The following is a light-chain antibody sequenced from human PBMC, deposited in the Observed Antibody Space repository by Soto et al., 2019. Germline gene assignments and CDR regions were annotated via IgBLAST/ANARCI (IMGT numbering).Light chain of an antibody. CDR1: QGISSS. Sequence: DIQLTQSPSFLSASVGDRVTITCRASQGISSSLAWYQQKPGKAPKLLIYAASTVHSGVPSRFSGSGSGTEFTLTISSLHLEDFATHYCNQLNSYTTSFGPGTKVDIK. J-gene: IGKJ3*01. CDR3: NQLNSYTTS. CDR2: AAS. V-gene: IGKV1-9*01.